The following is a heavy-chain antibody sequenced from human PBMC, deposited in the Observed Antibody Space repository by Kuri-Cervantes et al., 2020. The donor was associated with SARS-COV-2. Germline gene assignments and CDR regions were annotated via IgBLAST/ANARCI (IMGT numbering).Heavy chain of an antibody. V-gene: IGHV3-30-3*01. J-gene: IGHJ6*02. CDR2: ISYDGSNK. Sequence: GGSLRLSCAASGFTLSSYAMHWVRQAPGKGLEWVAVISYDGSNKYYADSVKGRFTISRDNSKNTLYLQMNSLRAEDTAVYYCARDHYYDSSGYSPPNYYYYGMDVWGQGTTVTVS. D-gene: IGHD3-22*01. CDR1: GFTLSSYA. CDR3: ARDHYYDSSGYSPPNYYYYGMDV.